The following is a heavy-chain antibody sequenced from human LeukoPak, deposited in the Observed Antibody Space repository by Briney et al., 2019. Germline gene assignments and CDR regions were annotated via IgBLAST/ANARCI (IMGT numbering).Heavy chain of an antibody. Sequence: GGSLLLSCAASGFPFISYAMSWVRQAPGKGLEWVSDISGSGGSTYYADSVKGRFTISRDNSKNTLYLQMNSLRAEDTAVYYCAKDLSGPRGYYYYGMDVWGQGTTVTVSS. J-gene: IGHJ6*02. V-gene: IGHV3-23*01. CDR1: GFPFISYA. CDR2: ISGSGGST. D-gene: IGHD3-10*01. CDR3: AKDLSGPRGYYYYGMDV.